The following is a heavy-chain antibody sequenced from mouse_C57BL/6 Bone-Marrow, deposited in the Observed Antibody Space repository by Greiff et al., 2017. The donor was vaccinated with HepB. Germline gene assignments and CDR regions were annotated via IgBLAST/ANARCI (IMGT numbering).Heavy chain of an antibody. CDR3: AAIGVTTRNFDY. CDR1: GYTFTSYW. Sequence: VQLQQPGAELVKPGASVKLSCKASGYTFTSYWMQWVKQRPGQGLEWIGEIDPSDSYTNYNQKFKGKATLTVDTSSSTAYMQLSSLTSEDSAVYYCAAIGVTTRNFDYWGQGTTLTVSS. CDR2: IDPSDSYT. D-gene: IGHD2-2*01. J-gene: IGHJ2*01. V-gene: IGHV1-50*01.